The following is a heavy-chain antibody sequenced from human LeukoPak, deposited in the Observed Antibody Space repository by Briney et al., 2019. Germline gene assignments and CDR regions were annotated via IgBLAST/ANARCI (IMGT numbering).Heavy chain of an antibody. J-gene: IGHJ4*02. CDR3: ARIDRTIMAAVHFDS. Sequence: GGSLRLSCAASGFTFSDYYMSWIRQAPGKGLEWISYISSSSDYTNYADSVRGRFTISRDNATNSLYLQMNSVRRENAAVYYCARIDRTIMAAVHFDSWGQGTLVTVSP. CDR2: ISSSSDYT. CDR1: GFTFSDYY. V-gene: IGHV3-11*03. D-gene: IGHD2-8*01.